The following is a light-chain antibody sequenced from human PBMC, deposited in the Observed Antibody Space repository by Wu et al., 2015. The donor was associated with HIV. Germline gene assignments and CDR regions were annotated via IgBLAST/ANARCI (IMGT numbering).Light chain of an antibody. Sequence: EIVLTQSPGTLSLSPGERVTLSCRASQRLGANYLAWYQQKPGQAPRLLIFQTSRRATDIPDRFSGSESGTDFSLTISRLEPEDSAVYFCQQYVSSPTFGQGTRLEIK. CDR1: QRLGANY. V-gene: IGKV3-20*01. CDR3: QQYVSSPT. J-gene: IGKJ5*01. CDR2: QTS.